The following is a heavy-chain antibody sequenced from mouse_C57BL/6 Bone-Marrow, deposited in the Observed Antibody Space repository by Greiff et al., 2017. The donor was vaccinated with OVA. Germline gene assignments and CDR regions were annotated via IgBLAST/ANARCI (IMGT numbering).Heavy chain of an antibody. CDR1: GFTFSGYA. V-gene: IGHV5-4*01. CDR3: ARERGSSFYYAMDY. CDR2: ISDGGSYT. J-gene: IGHJ4*01. D-gene: IGHD1-1*01. Sequence: EGKVGEGGGGGGGRGGARKGGGWAGGFTFSGYAMSWVRLWREKRLEWVATISDGGSYTYYPDNVKGRFTISRDNAKNNLYLQMSHLKSEDTAMYYCARERGSSFYYAMDYWGQGTSVTVSS.